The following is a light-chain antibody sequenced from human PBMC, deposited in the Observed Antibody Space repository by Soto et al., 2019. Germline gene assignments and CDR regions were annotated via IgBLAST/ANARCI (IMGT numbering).Light chain of an antibody. V-gene: IGKV1-5*03. CDR3: QQYNDYSWT. J-gene: IGKJ1*01. Sequence: DIQMTQSPSTLSASVGDRVAITCRASQSISIWLAWYQQKPGKAPKLLIYKASSLESGVPSSFSGSGSGTEFTLTISSLQPDDFATYYCQQYNDYSWTFGQGTKVEIK. CDR1: QSISIW. CDR2: KAS.